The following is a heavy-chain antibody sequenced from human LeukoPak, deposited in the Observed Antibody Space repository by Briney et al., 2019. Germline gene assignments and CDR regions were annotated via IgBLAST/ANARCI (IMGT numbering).Heavy chain of an antibody. Sequence: SETLSLTCTVQGGSLSGAYWTWIRQPPGKGLEWIGEINHTGSTNYNPSFKSRVTMSADTPKNQFSLNLTFVTAADTALYYCARGPVRLARPYDYWGQGTLVTVSS. J-gene: IGHJ4*02. CDR1: GGSLSGAY. V-gene: IGHV4-34*01. CDR2: INHTGST. CDR3: ARGPVRLARPYDY. D-gene: IGHD3-9*01.